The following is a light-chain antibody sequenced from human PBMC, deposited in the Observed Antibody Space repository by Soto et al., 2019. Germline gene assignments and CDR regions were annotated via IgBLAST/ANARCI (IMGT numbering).Light chain of an antibody. V-gene: IGLV7-46*01. Sequence: QAVVTQEPSLTVSPGGTVTLTCGSSTGTLTSGHFPYWFQQKPGQAPRALIFDTSKKYSWTPARFSGSLLGGKAALTLSGAQPEDEADYYCLLYFEVARVFGGGTKLTVL. CDR1: TGTLTSGHF. J-gene: IGLJ2*01. CDR3: LLYFEVARV. CDR2: DTS.